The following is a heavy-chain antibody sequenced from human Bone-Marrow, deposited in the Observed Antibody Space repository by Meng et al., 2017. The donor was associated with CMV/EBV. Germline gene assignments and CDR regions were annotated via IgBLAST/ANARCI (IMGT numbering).Heavy chain of an antibody. V-gene: IGHV1-2*02. Sequence: ASVKVSCKASGYTFTGYYMHWVRQAPGQGLEWMGWINPNSGGTNYAQKFQGRVTMTRDTSISTAYMELSRLRSDDTAVYYCARDRDWIYAASNYYYYHGMDVWGQGNTVNVDS. CDR1: GYTFTGYY. J-gene: IGHJ6*01. D-gene: IGHD2-2*03. CDR3: ARDRDWIYAASNYYYYHGMDV. CDR2: INPNSGGT.